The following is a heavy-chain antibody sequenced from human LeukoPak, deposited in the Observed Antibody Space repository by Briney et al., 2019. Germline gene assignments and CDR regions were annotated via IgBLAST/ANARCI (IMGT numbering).Heavy chain of an antibody. CDR1: GGSISSGSYH. Sequence: SETLSLTCTVSGGSISSGSYHWSSIRQPAGKGLEWIGRIYTSGSTNYNPSLKSRVTISVHTSKNQFSLRLSSVTAADTAVYYCARQYYYGSGSYPVDYWGQGTLVTVSS. CDR3: ARQYYYGSGSYPVDY. CDR2: IYTSGST. J-gene: IGHJ4*02. V-gene: IGHV4-61*02. D-gene: IGHD3-10*01.